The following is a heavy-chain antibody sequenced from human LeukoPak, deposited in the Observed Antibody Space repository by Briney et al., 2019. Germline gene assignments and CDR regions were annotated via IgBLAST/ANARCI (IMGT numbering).Heavy chain of an antibody. V-gene: IGHV4-59*08. CDR2: IYYSGST. CDR3: ARQQWDTHPCFDY. D-gene: IGHD5-18*01. J-gene: IGHJ4*02. Sequence: PSETLSLTCTVSGGSISSYYWSWIRQPPGKGLEWIGYIYYSGSTNYNPSLKSRVTISVDTSKNQFSLKLSSVTAADTAVYYRARQQWDTHPCFDYWGQGTLVTVSS. CDR1: GGSISSYY.